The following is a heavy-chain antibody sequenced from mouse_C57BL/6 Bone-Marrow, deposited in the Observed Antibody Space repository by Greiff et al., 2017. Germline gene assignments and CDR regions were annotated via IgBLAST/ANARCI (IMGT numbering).Heavy chain of an antibody. J-gene: IGHJ1*03. CDR2: ISNGGGST. CDR1: GFTFSDYY. Sequence: GAVQPGGSLKLSCAASGFTFSDYYMYWVRQTPEKRLEWVASISNGGGSTYYPDTVKGRFTIASDNAKNTLYLQMRRLKSEDTAMYYCARQRTCYSDWYFDVWGTGTTVTVSS. CDR3: ARQRTCYSDWYFDV. V-gene: IGHV5-12*01. D-gene: IGHD2-12*01.